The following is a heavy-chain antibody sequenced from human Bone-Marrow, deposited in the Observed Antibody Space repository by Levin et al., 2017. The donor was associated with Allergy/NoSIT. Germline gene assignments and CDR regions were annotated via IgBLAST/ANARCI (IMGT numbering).Heavy chain of an antibody. CDR2: IYSGDTT. CDR1: GFTVNSNY. D-gene: IGHD3-16*01. CDR3: ARGGAFDY. J-gene: IGHJ4*02. Sequence: GGSLRLSCAASGFTVNSNYMSWVRQAPGKGLEWVSTIYSGDTTYYADSVKGRFTISRDISKNTVYLQMDSLRPEDTAIYHCARGGAFDYWSQGTLVTVSS. V-gene: IGHV3-66*02.